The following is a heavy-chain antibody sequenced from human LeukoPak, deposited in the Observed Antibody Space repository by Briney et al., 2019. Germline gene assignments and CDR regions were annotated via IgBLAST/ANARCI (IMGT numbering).Heavy chain of an antibody. V-gene: IGHV3-53*04. J-gene: IGHJ4*02. CDR1: GFTVSSNY. CDR2: IYSGGST. Sequence: GGSLRLSCAASGFTVSSNYMSWVRQAPGKGLEWVSVIYSGGSTYYADSVKGRFTISRHNSKNTLYLQMNSLRADDTAVYYCARGGYDSTSSFDYWGQGTLVTVSS. CDR3: ARGGYDSTSSFDY. D-gene: IGHD3-22*01.